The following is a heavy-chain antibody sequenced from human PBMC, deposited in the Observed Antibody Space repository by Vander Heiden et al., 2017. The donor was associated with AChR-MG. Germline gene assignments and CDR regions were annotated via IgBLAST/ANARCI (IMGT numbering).Heavy chain of an antibody. CDR2: IWYDGSNK. CDR1: GCTFSSYG. J-gene: IGHJ4*02. Sequence: QVQLVESGGGVVQPGRSLRLPCDAPGCTFSSYGMRWVRQAPGKGLEWVAVIWYDGSNKYYADSVKGRFTISRDNSKNALYLQMNSLRAEDTAVYYCAREVQYYFDYWGQGTLVTVSS. CDR3: AREVQYYFDY. V-gene: IGHV3-33*01.